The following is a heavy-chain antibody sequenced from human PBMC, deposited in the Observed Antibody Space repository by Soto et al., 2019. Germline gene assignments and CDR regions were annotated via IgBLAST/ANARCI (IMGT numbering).Heavy chain of an antibody. J-gene: IGHJ5*02. CDR2: IGTPGDT. D-gene: IGHD6-6*01. CDR3: ARGALGFDP. Sequence: EVQVVESGGGLVQPGGYLRLYCADSGFTFSRYDMHWVRQATGRGLEWVSGIGTPGDTYYAGSVKGRFTSSRENAKNSVYLQMNSLGAGDTAVYYCARGALGFDPWGQGTLVAVSS. V-gene: IGHV3-13*04. CDR1: GFTFSRYD.